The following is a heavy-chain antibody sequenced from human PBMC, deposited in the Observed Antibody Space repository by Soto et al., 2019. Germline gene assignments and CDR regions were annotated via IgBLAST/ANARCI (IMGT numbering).Heavy chain of an antibody. V-gene: IGHV3-9*01. CDR1: GFTFDDYA. J-gene: IGHJ6*03. D-gene: IGHD2-2*01. CDR2: ISWNSGSI. Sequence: GGSLRLSCAASGFTFDDYAMHWVRQAPGKGLEWVSGISWNSGSIGYADSVKGRFTISRDNAKNSLYLQMNSLRAEETALYYCAKDSACSSTSCYSPDDYYYYYYMDVWGKGTTVTVSS. CDR3: AKDSACSSTSCYSPDDYYYYYYMDV.